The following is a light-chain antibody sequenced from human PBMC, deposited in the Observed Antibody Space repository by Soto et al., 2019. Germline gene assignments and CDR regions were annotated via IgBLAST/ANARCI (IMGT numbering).Light chain of an antibody. CDR3: QSYDRSLSGSGV. V-gene: IGLV1-40*01. CDR1: SSNIGAGYD. CDR2: GNS. Sequence: QAVLTQPPSASGAPGQRVTISYTGCSSNIGAGYDVHWYQQLPGTAPKLLIYGNSNRPSGVPDRFSGSKSGTSASLAITGLQAEDEADYYCQSYDRSLSGSGVFGGGTQLTVL. J-gene: IGLJ3*02.